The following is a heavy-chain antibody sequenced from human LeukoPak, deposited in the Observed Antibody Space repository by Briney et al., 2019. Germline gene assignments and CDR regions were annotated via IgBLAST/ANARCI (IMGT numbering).Heavy chain of an antibody. CDR1: GGPISSGGYS. J-gene: IGHJ4*02. V-gene: IGHV4-30-2*01. CDR2: IYHSGST. D-gene: IGHD1-26*01. CDR3: ARGNEWELRAFDY. Sequence: KTSETLSLTCAVSGGPISSGGYSWSWIRPPPGKGLEWIGYIYHSGSTYYNPSLKSRVTISVDRSKNQFSLKLSSVTAADTAVYYCARGNEWELRAFDYWGQGTLVTVSS.